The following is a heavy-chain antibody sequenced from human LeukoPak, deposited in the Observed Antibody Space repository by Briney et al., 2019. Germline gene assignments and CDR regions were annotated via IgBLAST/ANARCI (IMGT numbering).Heavy chain of an antibody. V-gene: IGHV4-59*01. J-gene: IGHJ5*02. CDR3: AAFDWLTNWFDP. CDR2: IYYSGST. CDR1: GGSISSYY. Sequence: SETLSLTCTVPGGSISSYYWSWIRQPPGKGLEWIGYIYYSGSTNYNPSLKSRVTISVDTSKNQFSLKLSSVTAADTAVYYCAAFDWLTNWFDPWGQGTLVTVSS. D-gene: IGHD3-9*01.